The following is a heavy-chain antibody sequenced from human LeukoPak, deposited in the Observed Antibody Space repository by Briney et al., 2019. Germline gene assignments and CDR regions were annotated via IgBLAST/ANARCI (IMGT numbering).Heavy chain of an antibody. CDR1: GFTFSSYA. CDR3: AKAQGGYGISYFDY. D-gene: IGHD5-12*01. J-gene: IGHJ4*02. Sequence: RPGGSLRLSCAASGFTFSSYAMSWVRQAPWKGLELVSAISGSGGSTYYADSVNGRLNISRANAKDPLYLPMNRMRAEDTALYYCAKAQGGYGISYFDYWGQGTLVTVSS. CDR2: ISGSGGST. V-gene: IGHV3-23*01.